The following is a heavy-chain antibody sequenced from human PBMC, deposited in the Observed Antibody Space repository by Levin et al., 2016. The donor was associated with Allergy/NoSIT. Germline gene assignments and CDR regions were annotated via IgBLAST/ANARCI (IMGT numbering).Heavy chain of an antibody. CDR1: GASISSYY. CDR3: ARAKAADIPQPDY. J-gene: IGHJ4*02. D-gene: IGHD6-13*01. CDR2: IYHNGRA. V-gene: IGHV4-59*01. Sequence: SETLSLTCSVSGASISSYYWTWMRQPPGKALEWLAYIYHNGRANHSPSLGDRVTTSVDTSKNQVFLRLTSVTAADTAVYYCARAKAADIPQPDYWGPGTLVTVSS.